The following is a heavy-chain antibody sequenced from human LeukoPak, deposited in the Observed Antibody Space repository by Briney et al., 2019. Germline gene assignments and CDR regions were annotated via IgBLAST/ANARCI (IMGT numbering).Heavy chain of an antibody. CDR1: GGSISIYY. Sequence: PSETLSLTCTVSGGSISIYYWSWIRQPPGKGLEWIGYIYYSGSTNYNPSLKSRVTISVDTSKNQFSLKLSSVTAADTAVYYCAREGSRGYTYYWGQGTLVTVSS. D-gene: IGHD5-24*01. CDR3: AREGSRGYTYY. J-gene: IGHJ4*02. CDR2: IYYSGST. V-gene: IGHV4-59*01.